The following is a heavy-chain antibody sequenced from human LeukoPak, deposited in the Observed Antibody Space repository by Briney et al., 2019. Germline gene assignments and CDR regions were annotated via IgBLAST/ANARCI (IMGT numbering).Heavy chain of an antibody. CDR1: EYTFTGYY. J-gene: IGHJ4*02. V-gene: IGHV1-2*02. CDR2: INPNSGGT. D-gene: IGHD4-17*01. Sequence: ASVKVSCKASEYTFTGYYMHWVRQAPGQGLEWMGWINPNSGGTNYAQKFQGRVTMTRDTSISTAYMELSRLRSDDTAVYYCARAYGDYGVYYFDYWGQGTLVTVSS. CDR3: ARAYGDYGVYYFDY.